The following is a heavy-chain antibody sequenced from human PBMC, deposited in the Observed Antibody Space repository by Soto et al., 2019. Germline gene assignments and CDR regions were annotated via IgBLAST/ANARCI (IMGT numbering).Heavy chain of an antibody. CDR2: IYYSGST. CDR3: ARDYGYSYGYTLDH. D-gene: IGHD5-18*01. CDR1: GGSISSGGYS. J-gene: IGHJ4*02. V-gene: IGHV4-61*08. Sequence: PSEALSLTCAVSGGSISSGGYSWSLIRQPPGKGLEWIGYIYYSGSTNYNPSLKSRVTISVDTSKNQFSLKLSSVTAADTAVYYCARDYGYSYGYTLDHWGQGTLVTISS.